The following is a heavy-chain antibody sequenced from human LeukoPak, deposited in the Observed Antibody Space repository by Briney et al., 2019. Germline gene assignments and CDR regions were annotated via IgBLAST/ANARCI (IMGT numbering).Heavy chain of an antibody. J-gene: IGHJ4*02. CDR2: IYYSGST. V-gene: IGHV4-59*01. Sequence: SETLSLTCTVSGGSFSNYYWSWIRQPPGKGLGWIGYIYYSGSTNYNPSLKSRVTISVDTSKNQFSLKLSSVTAADTAVYYCARGRGYSYGYFDYWGQGTLVTVSS. D-gene: IGHD5-18*01. CDR3: ARGRGYSYGYFDY. CDR1: GGSFSNYY.